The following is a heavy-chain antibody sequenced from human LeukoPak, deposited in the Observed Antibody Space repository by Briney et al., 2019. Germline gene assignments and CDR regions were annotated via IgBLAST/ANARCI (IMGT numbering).Heavy chain of an antibody. D-gene: IGHD2-15*01. CDR3: AKDRAATELYYFDY. J-gene: IGHJ4*02. V-gene: IGHV3-7*01. CDR1: GFTFSSYW. CDR2: IKQDGSEK. Sequence: GGSLRLSCAASGFTFSSYWMSWVRQAPGKGLEWVANIKQDGSEKYYVDSVKGRFTISRDNSKNTLYLQMNSLRAEDTAVYYCAKDRAATELYYFDYWGQGTLVTVSS.